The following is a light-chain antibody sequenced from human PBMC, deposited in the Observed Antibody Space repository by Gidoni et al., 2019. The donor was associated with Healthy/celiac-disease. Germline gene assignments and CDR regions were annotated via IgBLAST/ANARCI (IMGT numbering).Light chain of an antibody. Sequence: DIQMHQSPSSLSASVGDRVTITCRASRNIITYLNWYQHKPGKAPKLLIYAAFNLQSGVPSRFRGSGSGTDFTLTISSLQPEDFATYYCHQTYNALLTFXGXTKVGIK. CDR3: HQTYNALLT. J-gene: IGKJ4*01. CDR1: RNIITY. CDR2: AAF. V-gene: IGKV1-39*01.